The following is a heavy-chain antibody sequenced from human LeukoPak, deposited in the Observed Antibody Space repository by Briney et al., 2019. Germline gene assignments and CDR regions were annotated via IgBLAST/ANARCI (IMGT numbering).Heavy chain of an antibody. CDR1: GFTFSSYS. CDR2: ISSSSYI. J-gene: IGHJ3*02. CDR3: ARRKKIAAEAAFDI. V-gene: IGHV3-21*01. Sequence: PGGSLRLSCAASGFTFSSYSMNWVRQAPGKGLEWVSSISSSSYIYYADSVKGRFTISRDNAKNSLYLQMNSLRAEDTAVYYCARRKKIAAEAAFDIWGQGTMVTVSS. D-gene: IGHD6-13*01.